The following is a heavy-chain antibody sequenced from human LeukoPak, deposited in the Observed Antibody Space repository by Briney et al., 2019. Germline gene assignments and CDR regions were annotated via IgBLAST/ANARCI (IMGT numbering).Heavy chain of an antibody. CDR3: ARDRGIFGVDNGFDP. CDR1: GGTFTSYT. Sequence: ASVKLSCKASGGTFTSYTISWVRQSPGLGLEWMGRIIPIPGIANYAQKFQGRVTITADKSTSTAYMELSSLRSEDTAVYYCARDRGIFGVDNGFDPWGQGTLVTVSS. V-gene: IGHV1-69*04. J-gene: IGHJ5*02. CDR2: IIPIPGIA. D-gene: IGHD3-3*01.